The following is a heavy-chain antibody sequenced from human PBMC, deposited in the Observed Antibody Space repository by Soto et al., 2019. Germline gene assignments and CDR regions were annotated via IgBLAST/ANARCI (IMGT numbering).Heavy chain of an antibody. CDR2: ISGSGGNA. CDR3: AKDGASGSYPPYYHFGMDV. D-gene: IGHD1-26*01. Sequence: EVQLLESGGGLVQPGGSLRLSCAASGFTFSSYAMSWVRQAPGKGLEWVSTISGSGGNAYYADSVKGRFSISRDNSKNTLRLQMYSLSADDTAVYYCAKDGASGSYPPYYHFGMDVWGQGTKVTVSS. CDR1: GFTFSSYA. J-gene: IGHJ6*02. V-gene: IGHV3-23*01.